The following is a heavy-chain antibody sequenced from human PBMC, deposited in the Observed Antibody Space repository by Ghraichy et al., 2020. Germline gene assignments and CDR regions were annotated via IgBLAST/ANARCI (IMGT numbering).Heavy chain of an antibody. Sequence: SETLSLTCAVYGGSFSGYYWSWIRQPPGKGLEWIGEINHSGSTNYNPSLKSRVTISVDTSKNQFSLKLSSVTAADTAVYYCARHLVGATPHFDYWGQGTLVTVSS. V-gene: IGHV4-34*01. CDR1: GGSFSGYY. CDR2: INHSGST. CDR3: ARHLVGATPHFDY. D-gene: IGHD1-26*01. J-gene: IGHJ4*02.